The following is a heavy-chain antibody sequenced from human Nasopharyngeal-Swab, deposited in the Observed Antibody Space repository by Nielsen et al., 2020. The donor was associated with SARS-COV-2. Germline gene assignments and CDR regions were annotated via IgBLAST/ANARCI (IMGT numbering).Heavy chain of an antibody. V-gene: IGHV4-39*01. CDR2: IYYSGST. CDR3: ARQIWLRFSWFDP. D-gene: IGHD5-12*01. Sequence: GSLRLSCTVSGGSISSSSYYWGWIRQPPGKGLKWIGSIYYSGSTYYNPSLKSRVTISVDTSKNQFSLKLSSVTAADTAVYYCARQIWLRFSWFDPWGQGTLVTVSS. CDR1: GGSISSSSYY. J-gene: IGHJ5*02.